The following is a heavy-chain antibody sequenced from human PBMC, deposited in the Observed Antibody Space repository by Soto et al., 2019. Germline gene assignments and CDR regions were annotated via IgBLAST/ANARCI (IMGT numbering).Heavy chain of an antibody. V-gene: IGHV3-48*02. CDR3: ARGGSSSDNGMDV. CDR2: ISSRSYTI. CDR1: GFSFSTYS. D-gene: IGHD6-6*01. J-gene: IGHJ6*02. Sequence: EVQLVESGGGLVQPGGSLRISCAASGFSFSTYSMNWVRQAPGKGLERVSYISSRSYTIYYIDSVKGRFTISRDNAKSSLYLQMNSLRDEDTAVYYCARGGSSSDNGMDVWGQGTTVTVSS.